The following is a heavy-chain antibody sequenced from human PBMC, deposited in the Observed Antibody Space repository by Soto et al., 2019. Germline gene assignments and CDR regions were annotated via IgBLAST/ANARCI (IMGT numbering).Heavy chain of an antibody. CDR1: VFTFSSYA. J-gene: IGHJ4*02. Sequence: WWSLRLSCSASVFTFSSYAMSWVRQAPGKGLEWVSAISGSGGSTYYADSVKGRFTISRDNSKNTLYLQMNSLRAEDTAVYYCAKDLYYYDSSGYYPSPFDYWGQGTLVTVSS. CDR2: ISGSGGST. D-gene: IGHD3-22*01. CDR3: AKDLYYYDSSGYYPSPFDY. V-gene: IGHV3-23*01.